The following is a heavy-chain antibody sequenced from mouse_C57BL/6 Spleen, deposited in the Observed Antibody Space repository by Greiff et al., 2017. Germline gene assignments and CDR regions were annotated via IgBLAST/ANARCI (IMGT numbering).Heavy chain of an antibody. Sequence: EVQVVESGGGLVKPGGSLKLSCAASGFTFSDYGMHWVRPAPGKGLEWVAYISSGSSTIYYADTVKGRFPISRDNAKNTLFLQMTSLLAEDTAMYYCARKPPYYYAMDYWGQGTSVTVSS. CDR2: ISSGSSTI. J-gene: IGHJ4*01. CDR1: GFTFSDYG. CDR3: ARKPPYYYAMDY. V-gene: IGHV5-17*01.